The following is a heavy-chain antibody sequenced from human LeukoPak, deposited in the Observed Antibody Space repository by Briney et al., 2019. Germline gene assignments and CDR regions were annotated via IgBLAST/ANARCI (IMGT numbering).Heavy chain of an antibody. V-gene: IGHV4-34*01. CDR1: GGSFSGYY. Sequence: SETLSLTCAVYGGSFSGYYWSWIRQPPGKGLEWIGEINHSGSTNYNPSLKSRVTISVDTSKNQFSLKLSSVTAADTAVYYCARGTGWLQLFDYWGQGTLVTVSS. J-gene: IGHJ4*02. CDR2: INHSGST. CDR3: ARGTGWLQLFDY. D-gene: IGHD5-18*01.